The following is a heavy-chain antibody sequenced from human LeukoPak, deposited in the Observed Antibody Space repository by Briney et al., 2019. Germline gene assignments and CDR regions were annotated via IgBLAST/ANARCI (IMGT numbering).Heavy chain of an antibody. Sequence: GGSLRLSCAASGFTFSSYSMNWVRQAPGKGLEWVSSISSSSSYIYYADSVKGRLTTSRDNAKSSLYLEMNSLRAEDTAVYYCARDGAAAAGRYFDYWGQGSLVTVSS. D-gene: IGHD6-13*01. V-gene: IGHV3-21*01. CDR2: ISSSSSYI. CDR3: ARDGAAAAGRYFDY. J-gene: IGHJ4*02. CDR1: GFTFSSYS.